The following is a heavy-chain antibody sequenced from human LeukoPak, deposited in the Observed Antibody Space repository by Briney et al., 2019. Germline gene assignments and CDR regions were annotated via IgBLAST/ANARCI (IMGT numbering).Heavy chain of an antibody. CDR2: IRYDGSNK. D-gene: IGHD2-2*02. CDR3: AKDPRACSTISCYTAAAGFDY. Sequence: GGSLRLSCAASGFTFSSYGMHWVRQAPGKGLEWVAFIRYDGSNKYYADSVKGRFTVSRDNSKNTLYLQMNSLRAEDTAVYYCAKDPRACSTISCYTAAAGFDYWGQGTLVTVSS. CDR1: GFTFSSYG. J-gene: IGHJ4*02. V-gene: IGHV3-30*02.